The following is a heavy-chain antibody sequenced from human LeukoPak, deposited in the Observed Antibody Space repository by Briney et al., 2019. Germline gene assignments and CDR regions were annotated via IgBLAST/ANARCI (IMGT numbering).Heavy chain of an antibody. CDR1: GFTFSSYA. J-gene: IGHJ4*02. CDR3: AKDRRSFDY. Sequence: GGSLRFSCGAFGFTFSSYAMHWVRKAPGKGLEWVAVISYDGSNKYYADSVKGRFTISRDNAKNTLYLQMNSLRAEDTAVYYCAKDRRSFDYWGQGTLVTVSS. V-gene: IGHV3-30-3*01. CDR2: ISYDGSNK.